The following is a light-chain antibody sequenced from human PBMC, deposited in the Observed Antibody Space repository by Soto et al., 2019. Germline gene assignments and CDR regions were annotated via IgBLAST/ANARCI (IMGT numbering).Light chain of an antibody. Sequence: DIQISQSPSSLSASVGDRVTITCRASQDLSNFLAWYQQKPGRATDLLVYEASTLQSGVPPRFIGGGSETHFTLTISSLQPEDAATYYCQKYKSAPYTFGHGTKLEIK. CDR2: EAS. J-gene: IGKJ2*01. CDR3: QKYKSAPYT. V-gene: IGKV1-27*01. CDR1: QDLSNF.